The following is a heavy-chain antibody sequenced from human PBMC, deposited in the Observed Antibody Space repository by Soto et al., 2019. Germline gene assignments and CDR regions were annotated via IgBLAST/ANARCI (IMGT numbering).Heavy chain of an antibody. CDR3: AKDELGYCSGGSCYGDAFDI. Sequence: EVQLLESGGGLVQPGGSLRLSCAASGFTFSSYAMSWVRQAPGKGLEWVSAISGSGGSTHYADSVKGRFTISRDNSKSTLHLQMNSLRAEDTAVYYCAKDELGYCSGGSCYGDAFDIWGQGTMVTVSS. V-gene: IGHV3-23*01. D-gene: IGHD2-15*01. CDR2: ISGSGGST. J-gene: IGHJ3*02. CDR1: GFTFSSYA.